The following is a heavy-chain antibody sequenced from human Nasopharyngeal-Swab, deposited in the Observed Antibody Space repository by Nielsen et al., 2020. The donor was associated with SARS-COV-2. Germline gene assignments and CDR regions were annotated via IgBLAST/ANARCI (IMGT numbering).Heavy chain of an antibody. V-gene: IGHV3-21*01. CDR1: GFTFSSYS. CDR2: ISSSSSYI. D-gene: IGHD6-19*01. Sequence: GESLKISCAASGFTFSSYSMNWVRQAPGKGLEWVSSISSSSSYIYYADSVKGRFTISRDNAKKSLYLQMNSLRAEDTAVYYCARGGWGFDYWGQGTLVTVSS. J-gene: IGHJ4*02. CDR3: ARGGWGFDY.